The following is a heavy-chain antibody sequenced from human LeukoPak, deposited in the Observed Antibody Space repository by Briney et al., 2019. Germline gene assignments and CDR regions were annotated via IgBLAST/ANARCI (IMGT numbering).Heavy chain of an antibody. J-gene: IGHJ1*01. CDR3: ARDESTSILWW. Sequence: ASVKVSCKASEYTFTGYYMHWVRQAPGHELEWMGIINPSGGSTSYAQKFQGRVTMTRDTSTSTVYMELSSLRSEDTAVYYCARDESTSILWWWGQGTLVTVSS. D-gene: IGHD2-21*01. CDR2: INPSGGST. V-gene: IGHV1-46*01. CDR1: EYTFTGYY.